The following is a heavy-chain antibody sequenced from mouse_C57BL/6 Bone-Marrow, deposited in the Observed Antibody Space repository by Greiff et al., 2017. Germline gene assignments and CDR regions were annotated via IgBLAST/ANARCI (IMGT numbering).Heavy chain of an antibody. V-gene: IGHV1-54*01. D-gene: IGHD1-1*01. CDR3: ERILRGMDY. Sequence: VQLQQSGAELVRPGTSVKVSCKASGYAFTNYLIEWVKQRPGQGLEWIGVINPGSGGTNYNEKFKGKATLTADKSSSTAYMQLSSLTSEDSAVYFCERILRGMDYWGQGTSVTVSS. CDR1: GYAFTNYL. J-gene: IGHJ4*01. CDR2: INPGSGGT.